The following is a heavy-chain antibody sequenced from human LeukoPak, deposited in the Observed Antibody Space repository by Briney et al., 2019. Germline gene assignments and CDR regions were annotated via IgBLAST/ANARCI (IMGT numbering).Heavy chain of an antibody. Sequence: GGSLRLSSAASGLTSSSAYMNWVRQPPGKGIEWVSYISDSSSTIYYADSVKGRFTISRDNAKNSLSLQMNSLRDEDTAVYYCARGRANYYVDYWGQGTLVTVSS. CDR3: ARGRANYYVDY. V-gene: IGHV3-48*02. D-gene: IGHD5-24*01. J-gene: IGHJ4*02. CDR2: ISDSSSTI. CDR1: GLTSSSAY.